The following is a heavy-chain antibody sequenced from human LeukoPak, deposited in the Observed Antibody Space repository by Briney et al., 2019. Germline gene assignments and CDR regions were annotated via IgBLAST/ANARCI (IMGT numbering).Heavy chain of an antibody. CDR3: AKGSGNYWWGNYFDY. D-gene: IGHD1-26*01. CDR2: FSGSGGST. Sequence: PGGSLRLSCAASGFTFSSYAMSWVRQAQENGLEWVSGFSGSGGSTYYADSVKGRFTISRDNSKNTLYLQMNSLKDEDTAVYYCAKGSGNYWWGNYFDYWGQGTLVTVSS. CDR1: GFTFSSYA. V-gene: IGHV3-23*01. J-gene: IGHJ4*02.